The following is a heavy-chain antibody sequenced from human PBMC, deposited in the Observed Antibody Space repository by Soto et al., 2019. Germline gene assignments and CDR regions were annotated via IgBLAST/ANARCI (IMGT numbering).Heavy chain of an antibody. J-gene: IGHJ5*02. Sequence: GGSLRLPCRGFGFHRGEYVLSWARQAPGKGLEWVGFIRSKAFGGTTEYAASVKGRFTISRDDSKSIAYLQMNSLKTEDTALYYCTRIGNWNYANWFDPWGQGA. D-gene: IGHD1-7*01. CDR3: TRIGNWNYANWFDP. CDR1: GFHRGEYV. V-gene: IGHV3-49*04. CDR2: IRSKAFGGTT.